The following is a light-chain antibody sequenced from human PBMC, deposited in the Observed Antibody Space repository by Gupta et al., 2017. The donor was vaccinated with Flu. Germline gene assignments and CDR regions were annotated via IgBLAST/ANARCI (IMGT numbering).Light chain of an antibody. J-gene: IGLJ3*02. CDR3: QAWDTDIRV. Sequence: KITCTRSSGNVIYTIAWHQQQPEKGPRYLMKVKSDGSHTKGDGSPGRFSGSSSGADRYLIIANRQAEDEDDYFCQAWDTDIRVFGGGTKLTVL. CDR1: SGNVIYT. V-gene: IGLV4-69*01. CDR2: VKSDGSH.